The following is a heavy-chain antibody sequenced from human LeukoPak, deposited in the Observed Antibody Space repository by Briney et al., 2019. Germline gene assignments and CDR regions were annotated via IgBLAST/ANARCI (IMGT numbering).Heavy chain of an antibody. CDR3: ASHSSGWYWYYYYGMDV. D-gene: IGHD6-19*01. V-gene: IGHV1-18*01. CDR2: ISAYNGNT. J-gene: IGHJ6*02. CDR1: GYTFTSYG. Sequence: APVKVSCKASGYTFTSYGISWVRQAPGQGLEWMGWISAYNGNTNYAQKLQGRVTMTTDTSTSTAYMELRSLRSDDTAVYYCASHSSGWYWYYYYGMDVWGQGTTVTVSS.